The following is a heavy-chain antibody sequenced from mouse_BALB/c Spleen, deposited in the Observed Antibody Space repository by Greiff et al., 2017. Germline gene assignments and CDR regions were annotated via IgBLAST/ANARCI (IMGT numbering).Heavy chain of an antibody. V-gene: IGHV2-9-2*01. J-gene: IGHJ2*01. D-gene: IGHD1-1*01. CDR3: VRDGYYYGSSPYFDY. Sequence: VQRVESGPGLVAPSQILSITCTVSGFSLTSYDISWIRLPPGKGLEWLGVIWTGGGTNYNSAFMSRLSISKDNSKSQVFLKMNSLQTDDTAIYYCVRDGYYYGSSPYFDYWGQGTTLTVSS. CDR2: IWTGGGT. CDR1: GFSLTSYD.